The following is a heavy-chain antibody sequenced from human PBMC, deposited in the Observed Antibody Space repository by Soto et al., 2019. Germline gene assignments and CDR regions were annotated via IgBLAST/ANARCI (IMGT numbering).Heavy chain of an antibody. Sequence: PGGSLRLSCAASGFTFSSYAMNWVRQAPGKGLEWVSAISGSGGSTYYADSVKGRFTISRDSSKNTLYLQMNSLRAVDTAVYYCAKGNSWSPALVLDIWGQGTMVTVSS. V-gene: IGHV3-23*01. J-gene: IGHJ3*02. D-gene: IGHD1-7*01. CDR1: GFTFSSYA. CDR2: ISGSGGST. CDR3: AKGNSWSPALVLDI.